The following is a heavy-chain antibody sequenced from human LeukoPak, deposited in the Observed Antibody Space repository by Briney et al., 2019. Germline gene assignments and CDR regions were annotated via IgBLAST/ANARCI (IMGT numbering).Heavy chain of an antibody. CDR2: INPSGGST. V-gene: IGHV1-46*01. CDR1: GYTFTSYY. Sequence: GASVKVSCKASGYTFTSYYMHWVRQAPGQGLEWMGIINPSGGSTSYAQKFQGRVTMTRDTSTSTVYMELSSLRSEDTVVYYCARDRSVRGVIMGYFDYWGQGTLVTVSS. CDR3: ARDRSVRGVIMGYFDY. J-gene: IGHJ4*02. D-gene: IGHD3-10*01.